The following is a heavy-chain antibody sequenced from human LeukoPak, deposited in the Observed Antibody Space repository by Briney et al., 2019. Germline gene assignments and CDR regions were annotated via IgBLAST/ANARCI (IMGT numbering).Heavy chain of an antibody. D-gene: IGHD4-11*01. CDR2: ISYDGSNK. CDR1: GFTFSSFG. Sequence: GRSLRLSCAASGFTFSSFGMHWVRQAPGKGLEWVAIISYDGSNKYHAGSVKGRFTISRDNSKNTLYLQMNSLSPEDTAFYFCAREGTTFLLDWGQGTLVTVSS. V-gene: IGHV3-30*01. CDR3: AREGTTFLLD. J-gene: IGHJ4*02.